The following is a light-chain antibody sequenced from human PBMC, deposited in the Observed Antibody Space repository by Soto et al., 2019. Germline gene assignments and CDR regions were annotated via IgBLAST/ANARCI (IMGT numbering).Light chain of an antibody. CDR2: EVS. Sequence: QSALTQPASVSGSPGQSITISCTGTSSDVGGFDFVSWYKQHPGKAPKLIIYEVSNRPSGVSNRFSASKSGNTASLTISGLQAEDEADYYCSSYTSGTTLYVFGTGTKLTVL. CDR3: SSYTSGTTLYV. V-gene: IGLV2-14*01. CDR1: SSDVGGFDF. J-gene: IGLJ1*01.